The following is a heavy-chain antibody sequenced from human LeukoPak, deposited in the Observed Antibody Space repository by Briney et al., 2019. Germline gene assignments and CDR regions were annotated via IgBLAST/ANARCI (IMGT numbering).Heavy chain of an antibody. Sequence: AGSLRLSCAASGFTFSSYWMHWVRQAPGKGLVWVSRINSDGSSTSYADSVKGRFTISRDNAKNTLYLQMNSLRAEDTAVYYCARDGAYDIFYYYYYGMDVWGQGTTVTVSS. V-gene: IGHV3-74*01. CDR2: INSDGSST. J-gene: IGHJ6*02. D-gene: IGHD3-9*01. CDR1: GFTFSSYW. CDR3: ARDGAYDIFYYYYYGMDV.